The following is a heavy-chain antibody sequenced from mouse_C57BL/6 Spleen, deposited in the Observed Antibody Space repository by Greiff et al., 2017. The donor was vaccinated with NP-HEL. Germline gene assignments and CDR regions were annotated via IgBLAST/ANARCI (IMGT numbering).Heavy chain of an antibody. Sequence: EVQLVESGGDLVKPGGSLKLSCAASGFTFSSYGMSWVRQTPDKRLEWVATISSGGSYTYYPDSVKGRFTISRDNAKNTLYLQMSSLKSEDTAMYYCARDYYGSSSHYFDYWGQGTTLTVSS. CDR1: GFTFSSYG. CDR2: ISSGGSYT. CDR3: ARDYYGSSSHYFDY. V-gene: IGHV5-6*01. D-gene: IGHD1-1*01. J-gene: IGHJ2*01.